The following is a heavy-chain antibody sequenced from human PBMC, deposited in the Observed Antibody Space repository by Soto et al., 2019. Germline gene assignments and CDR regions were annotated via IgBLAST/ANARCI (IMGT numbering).Heavy chain of an antibody. D-gene: IGHD6-13*01. V-gene: IGHV3-30*18. CDR2: ISYDGSNK. Sequence: QVQLVESGGGVVQPGRSLRLSCAASGFTFSSYGMHWVRQAPGKGLEWVAVISYDGSNKYYADSVKGRFTISRDNSKNTLYRQMNSLRAEDTAVYYCAKGGSSWYIDDWGQGTLVTVSS. CDR3: AKGGSSWYIDD. J-gene: IGHJ4*02. CDR1: GFTFSSYG.